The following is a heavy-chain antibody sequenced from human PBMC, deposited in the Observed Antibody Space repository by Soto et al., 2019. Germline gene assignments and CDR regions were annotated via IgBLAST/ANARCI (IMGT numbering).Heavy chain of an antibody. CDR1: GFTFSNAW. J-gene: IGHJ3*02. D-gene: IGHD6-19*01. Sequence: GGSLRLSCAASGFTFSNAWMSWVRQAPGKGLEWVGRIKSKTDGGTTDYAAPVKGRFTISRDDSKNTLYLQMNSLKTEDTAVYYCTTVPARIAVAGTAAAFDIWGQGTMVTVSS. CDR3: TTVPARIAVAGTAAAFDI. V-gene: IGHV3-15*01. CDR2: IKSKTDGGTT.